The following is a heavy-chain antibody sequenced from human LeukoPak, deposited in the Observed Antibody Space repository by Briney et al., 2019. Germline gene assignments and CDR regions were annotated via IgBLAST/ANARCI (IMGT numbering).Heavy chain of an antibody. CDR1: GFTFSSYS. V-gene: IGHV3-21*04. J-gene: IGHJ4*02. Sequence: GGSLRLSCAASGFTFSSYSMNWVRQALGKGLEWVSSISSSSSYIYYADSVKGRFTISRDNAKNSLYLQMNSLRAEDTAVYYCAKGGLTTATVTYIDYWGQGTLVTVSS. CDR2: ISSSSSYI. CDR3: AKGGLTTATVTYIDY. D-gene: IGHD4-17*01.